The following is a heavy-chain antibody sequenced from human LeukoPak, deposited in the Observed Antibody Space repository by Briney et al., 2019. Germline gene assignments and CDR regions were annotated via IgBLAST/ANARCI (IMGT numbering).Heavy chain of an antibody. CDR1: GFKFDDYG. V-gene: IGHV3-20*04. D-gene: IGHD5-24*01. J-gene: IGHJ4*02. CDR3: ARRRGGYNSG. CDR2: INWNGAWT. Sequence: GGPLRLSCPASGFKFDDYGMSWVRQAPGKGLEWVCDINWNGAWTGYADSVKGRFTISRDNAKNSLYLQMNSLRAEDTAVYYCARRRGGYNSGWGQGTLVTVSS.